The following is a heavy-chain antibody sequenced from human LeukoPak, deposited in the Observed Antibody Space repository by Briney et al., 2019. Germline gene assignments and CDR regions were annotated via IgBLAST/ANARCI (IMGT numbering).Heavy chain of an antibody. D-gene: IGHD4-17*01. Sequence: QPGGSLRLSCAASGFTFSSYGMHWVRQAPGKGLEWVAVISYDGSNKYYADSVKGRFTISRDNSKNTLYLQMNSLRAEDTAVYYCAKDSGDNWFDPWGQGTLVTVYS. CDR3: AKDSGDNWFDP. CDR1: GFTFSSYG. CDR2: ISYDGSNK. J-gene: IGHJ5*02. V-gene: IGHV3-30*18.